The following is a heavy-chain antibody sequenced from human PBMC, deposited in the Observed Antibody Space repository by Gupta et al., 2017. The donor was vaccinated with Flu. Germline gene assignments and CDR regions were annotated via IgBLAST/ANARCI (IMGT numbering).Heavy chain of an antibody. Sequence: WVWGRQPPGKGLEWIGEIKYSGSAYYNPSLQSRVAISIDKSKNQFSLKLSSVTAADTAVYYCARGSDYNWNYWGQGTLVTVPS. CDR2: IKYSGSA. J-gene: IGHJ4*02. CDR3: ARGSDYNWNY. D-gene: IGHD1-20*01. V-gene: IGHV4-4*02.